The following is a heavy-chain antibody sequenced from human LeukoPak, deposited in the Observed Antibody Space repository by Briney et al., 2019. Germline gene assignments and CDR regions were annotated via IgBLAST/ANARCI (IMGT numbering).Heavy chain of an antibody. CDR2: ISYDGSNK. D-gene: IGHD6-19*01. CDR3: AREPPDSSGWYRGYYYYYYGMDV. CDR1: GFTFSSYG. J-gene: IGHJ6*02. V-gene: IGHV3-30*03. Sequence: GGSLRLSCAASGFTFSSYGMHWVRQAPGKGLEWVAVISYDGSNKYYADSVKGRFTISRDNSKNTLYLQMNSLRAEDTAVYYCAREPPDSSGWYRGYYYYYYGMDVWGQGTTVTVSS.